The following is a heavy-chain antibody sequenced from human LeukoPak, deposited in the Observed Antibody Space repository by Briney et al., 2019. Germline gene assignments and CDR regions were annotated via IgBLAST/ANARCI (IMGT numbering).Heavy chain of an antibody. V-gene: IGHV1-2*06. CDR2: INPNSGDT. D-gene: IGHD6-19*01. J-gene: IGHJ4*02. CDR3: ARPHGYSSGWYYFDY. Sequence: ASVKVSCKAPGYTFTDYYMYWVRQAPGQGLEWMGRINPNSGDTFYAQKFQGRVTMTRDTSISTAYMELSRLRSDDTAVYYCARPHGYSSGWYYFDYWGQGTLVTVSS. CDR1: GYTFTDYY.